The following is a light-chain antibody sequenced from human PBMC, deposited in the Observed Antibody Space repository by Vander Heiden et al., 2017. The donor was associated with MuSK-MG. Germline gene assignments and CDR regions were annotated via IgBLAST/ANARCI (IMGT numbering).Light chain of an antibody. CDR1: SSNTGTPYD. J-gene: IGLJ3*02. CDR3: QSYDTSLSGSV. V-gene: IGLV1-40*01. Sequence: QSVLTQPPSVSGAPGQRVTISCTGSSSNTGTPYDVHWYQHLPGTAPKLLIYGNSNRPSGVPDRFFASKSGTSASLAITCLQAEDEADYYCQSYDTSLSGSVFGGGTKLTVL. CDR2: GNS.